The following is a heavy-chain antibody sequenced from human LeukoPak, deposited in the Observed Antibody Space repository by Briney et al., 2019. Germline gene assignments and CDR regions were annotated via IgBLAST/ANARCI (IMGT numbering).Heavy chain of an antibody. Sequence: ASVKVSCKALGGTFSSYVITWVRKAPGQGLKWMGGIIPIFGTANYAQKFQGRVTITTDESTSTAYMELSSLRSEDTAVYYCARGITGPYPFDYWGQGTLVTVSS. CDR3: ARGITGPYPFDY. D-gene: IGHD1-20*01. CDR1: GGTFSSYV. V-gene: IGHV1-69*05. CDR2: IIPIFGTA. J-gene: IGHJ4*02.